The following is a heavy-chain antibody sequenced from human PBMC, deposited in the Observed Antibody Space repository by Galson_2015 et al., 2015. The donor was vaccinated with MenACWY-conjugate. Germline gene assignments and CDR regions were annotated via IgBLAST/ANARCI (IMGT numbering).Heavy chain of an antibody. J-gene: IGHJ6*02. V-gene: IGHV3-23*01. Sequence: SLRLSCAASGFTFSSYAMSWVRQAPGKGLEWVSAISGSGGSTYYADSVKGRFTISRDNSKNTLYLQMNSLRAEDTAVYYCAKGSVPDYYYYGMDVWGQGTTVTVSS. CDR1: GFTFSSYA. CDR2: ISGSGGST. CDR3: AKGSVPDYYYYGMDV.